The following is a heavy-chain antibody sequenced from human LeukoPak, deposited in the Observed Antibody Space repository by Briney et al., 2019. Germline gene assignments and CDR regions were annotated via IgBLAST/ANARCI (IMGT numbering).Heavy chain of an antibody. CDR3: AGLSSSGYSSDN. V-gene: IGHV3-23*01. D-gene: IGHD2-2*01. Sequence: PGGSLRLSCAASGFTFSSHAMIWVRQAPGKGLEYVSGIGASGSSRYYSDSVKGRFTISRDSSKNTLDLQMNSLRAEDTAIYFCAGLSSSGYSSDNWGQGTLVTVSS. J-gene: IGHJ4*02. CDR2: IGASGSSR. CDR1: GFTFSSHA.